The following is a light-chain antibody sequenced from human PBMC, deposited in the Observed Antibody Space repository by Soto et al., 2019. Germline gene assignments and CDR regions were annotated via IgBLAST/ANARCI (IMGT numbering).Light chain of an antibody. V-gene: IGKV3-20*01. CDR3: QQHGSSPRT. CDR1: QTVSSTY. CDR2: GAS. Sequence: EIVLTQSPGTLSLSPGERVALSCRASQTVSSTYLAWYQQKPGQAPRLLLYGASRRAAGIPDRFSGSGSGTDYTLTISRLEPEDFAGYYCQQHGSSPRTFGQGTKVEVK. J-gene: IGKJ1*01.